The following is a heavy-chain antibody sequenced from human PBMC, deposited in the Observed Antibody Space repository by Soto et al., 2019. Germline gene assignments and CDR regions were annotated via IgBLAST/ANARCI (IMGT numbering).Heavy chain of an antibody. D-gene: IGHD3-3*01. V-gene: IGHV3-7*03. CDR3: ARVRGYYDFWSGYGYYYGMDV. CDR1: GFTFSSYW. Sequence: EVQLVESGGGLVQPGGSLRLSCAASGFTFSSYWMSWVRQAPGQGLEWVANIKQAGSEKYYVDSVKGRFTISRDNAKNSLYLQMNSLRAEDTAVYYCARVRGYYDFWSGYGYYYGMDVWGQGTTVTVSS. CDR2: IKQAGSEK. J-gene: IGHJ6*02.